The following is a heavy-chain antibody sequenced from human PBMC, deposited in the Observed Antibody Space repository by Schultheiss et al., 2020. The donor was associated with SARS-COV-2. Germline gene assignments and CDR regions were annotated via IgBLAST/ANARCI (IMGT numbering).Heavy chain of an antibody. Sequence: SETLSLACTVSGGSISSYYWSWIRQPPGKGLEWIGYNPSLKSRVTISVDTSKNQFSLKLSSVTAADTAVYYCARRVYSSSSSLGYWYFDLWGRGTLVTVSS. CDR1: GGSISSYY. V-gene: IGHV4-59*12. D-gene: IGHD6-6*01. J-gene: IGHJ2*01. CDR3: ARRVYSSSSSLGYWYFDL.